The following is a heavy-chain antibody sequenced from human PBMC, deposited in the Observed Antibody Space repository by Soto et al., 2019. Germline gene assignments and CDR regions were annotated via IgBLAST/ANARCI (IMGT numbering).Heavy chain of an antibody. J-gene: IGHJ2*01. Sequence: QVQLQESGPGLVKPSETLSLTCTVSGGSISSYYWSWIRQPPGKGLEWIGYIYYSGSTNYNPSLTSRATISVXXPXNXXSLKLSSVTAADTAVYYCARHVGIAVAGTNWYFDLWGRGTLVTVSS. V-gene: IGHV4-59*08. CDR1: GGSISSYY. D-gene: IGHD6-19*01. CDR3: ARHVGIAVAGTNWYFDL. CDR2: IYYSGST.